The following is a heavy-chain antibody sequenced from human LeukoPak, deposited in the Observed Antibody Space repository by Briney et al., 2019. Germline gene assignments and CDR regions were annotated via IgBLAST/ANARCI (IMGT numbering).Heavy chain of an antibody. CDR3: ARAKDNYYGSGSYD. CDR1: GFTFSIYS. CDR2: ISSSSSTI. D-gene: IGHD3-10*01. Sequence: GGSLRLSCAASGFTFSIYSMHWVRQAPGKGLEWVSYISSSSSTIKYADSVKGRFTISSDNAKNSLFLQMNSLRDEDTAVYYCARAKDNYYGSGSYDWGQGTLVTVSS. V-gene: IGHV3-48*02. J-gene: IGHJ4*02.